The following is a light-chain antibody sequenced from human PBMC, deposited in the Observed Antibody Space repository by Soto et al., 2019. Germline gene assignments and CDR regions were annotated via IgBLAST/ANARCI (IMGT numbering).Light chain of an antibody. Sequence: QSVLTQPPSVSGAPGQRVTISCTGSSSNIGAGYDVHWYQQLPGTAPKLIIFEVTNRPSGVSNRFSASKSGNTASLTISGLQAEDGADYYCSSYTTRSTYVFGTGTKLTVL. V-gene: IGLV1-40*01. J-gene: IGLJ1*01. CDR2: EVT. CDR1: SSNIGAGYD. CDR3: SSYTTRSTYV.